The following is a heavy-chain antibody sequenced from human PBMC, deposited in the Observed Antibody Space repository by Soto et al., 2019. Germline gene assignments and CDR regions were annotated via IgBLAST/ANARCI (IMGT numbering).Heavy chain of an antibody. CDR3: AKTGGLLWFGEAPFDY. J-gene: IGHJ4*02. CDR1: GFTFSSYA. D-gene: IGHD3-10*01. Sequence: EVQLLESGGGLVQPGGSLRLSCAASGFTFSSYAMSWVRQAPGKGLEWVSAISGSGGSTYDADSVKGRFTISRDNSKNTLYLQMNSLRAEDTAVYYCAKTGGLLWFGEAPFDYWGQGTLVTVSS. V-gene: IGHV3-23*01. CDR2: ISGSGGST.